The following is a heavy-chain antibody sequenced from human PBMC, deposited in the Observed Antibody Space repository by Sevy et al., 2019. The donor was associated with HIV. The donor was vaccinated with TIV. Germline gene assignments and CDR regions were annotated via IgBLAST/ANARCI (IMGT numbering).Heavy chain of an antibody. CDR1: GFTFTTYT. CDR2: VTSSSNYI. J-gene: IGHJ3*01. D-gene: IGHD3-10*01. Sequence: GGSLRLSCAASGFTFTTYTMNWVRLAPGKGLEWVSSVTSSSNYIYYADSVKGRFTISRDNAKDSVYLQMNSLRAEDTAVYYCARPYGSGSWEAFDVWGQGTMVTVSS. V-gene: IGHV3-21*01. CDR3: ARPYGSGSWEAFDV.